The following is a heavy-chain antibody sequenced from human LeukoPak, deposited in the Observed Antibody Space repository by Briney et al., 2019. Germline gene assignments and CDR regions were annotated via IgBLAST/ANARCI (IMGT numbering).Heavy chain of an antibody. J-gene: IGHJ6*03. CDR1: GFTFSSYA. D-gene: IGHD6-13*01. CDR3: AKVPSSWDYYYYYMDV. CDR2: ISGSGGST. V-gene: IGHV3-23*01. Sequence: GGSLRLSCAASGFTFSSYAMSWVRQAPGKGLEWVSAISGSGGSTYYADSVKGRFTISRDNSKNTLYLQMNSLRAEDTAVHYCAKVPSSWDYYYYYMDVWGKGTTVTVSS.